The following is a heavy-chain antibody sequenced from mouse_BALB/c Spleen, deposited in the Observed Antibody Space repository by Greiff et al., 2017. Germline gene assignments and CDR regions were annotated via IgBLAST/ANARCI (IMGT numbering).Heavy chain of an antibody. J-gene: IGHJ1*01. CDR1: GYTFTEYT. CDR2: INPNNGGT. V-gene: IGHV1-18*01. Sequence: VQLKQSGPELVKPGASVKISCKTSGYTFTEYTMHWVKQSHGKSLEWIGGINPNNGGTSYNQKFKGKATLTVDKSSSTAYMELRSLTSEESAVYDCARCGFRGWLLWYFDVWGEGTTVTVAS. CDR3: ARCGFRGWLLWYFDV. D-gene: IGHD2-3*01.